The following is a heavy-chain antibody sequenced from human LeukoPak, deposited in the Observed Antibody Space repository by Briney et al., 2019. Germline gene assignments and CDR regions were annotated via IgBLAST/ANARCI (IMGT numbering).Heavy chain of an antibody. J-gene: IGHJ6*03. V-gene: IGHV4-61*02. D-gene: IGHD6-6*01. CDR2: IYTSGST. Sequence: PSETLSLTCTVSGGSISSGTHYWSWIRQPAGKGLEWLGRIYTSGSTNYNPSLKSRVTISVDTSKNQFSLKLSSVTAADTAVYYCARGESSSSALYYYYYYMDVWGKGTTVTVSS. CDR3: ARGESSSSALYYYYYYMDV. CDR1: GGSISSGTHY.